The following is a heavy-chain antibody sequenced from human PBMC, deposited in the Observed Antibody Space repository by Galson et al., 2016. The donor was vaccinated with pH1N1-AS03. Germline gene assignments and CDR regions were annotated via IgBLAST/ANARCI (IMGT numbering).Heavy chain of an antibody. D-gene: IGHD3-3*01. Sequence: SVKVSCKASGYSFINYGVSWVRQARGQGLEWMGWISTHNDKTEYSQKFQARVTLTTDKSRSTAYMELRGLRSDDTAVYYCAREGFWSGYSEYWGQGTLVTVSS. CDR3: AREGFWSGYSEY. CDR2: ISTHNDKT. V-gene: IGHV1-18*01. J-gene: IGHJ4*02. CDR1: GYSFINYG.